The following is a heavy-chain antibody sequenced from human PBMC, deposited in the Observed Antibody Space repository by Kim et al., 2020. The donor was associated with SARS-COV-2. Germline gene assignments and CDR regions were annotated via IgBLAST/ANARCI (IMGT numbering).Heavy chain of an antibody. J-gene: IGHJ6*02. Sequence: GGSLRLSCAASGFTLGDYYVNWIRRAPGKGLEWISYISPSSTYTNYADSVKGRFTISRDNAKNSLFLQMNSLSPEDTAVYYCARDQEVWYNIDWIRGAPMDVWGQGTTVTV. CDR2: ISPSSTYT. D-gene: IGHD6-19*01. V-gene: IGHV3-11*05. CDR1: GFTLGDYY. CDR3: ARDQEVWYNIDWIRGAPMDV.